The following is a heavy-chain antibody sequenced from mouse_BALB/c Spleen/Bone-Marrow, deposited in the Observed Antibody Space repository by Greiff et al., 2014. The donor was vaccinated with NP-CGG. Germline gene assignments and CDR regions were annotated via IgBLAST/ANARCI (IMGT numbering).Heavy chain of an antibody. CDR1: GYTFTSYW. J-gene: IGHJ2*01. CDR3: TPRLRY. D-gene: IGHD1-2*01. CDR2: IYPGSGST. V-gene: IGHV1S22*01. Sequence: LQQPGSELVRPGASVKLSCKASGYTFTSYWMHWVKQRPGQGLEWIGNIYPGSGSTNYDEKFKSKATLTVDTSSSTAYMQLSSLTSEDSAVYYCTPRLRYGGQGTTLTVSS.